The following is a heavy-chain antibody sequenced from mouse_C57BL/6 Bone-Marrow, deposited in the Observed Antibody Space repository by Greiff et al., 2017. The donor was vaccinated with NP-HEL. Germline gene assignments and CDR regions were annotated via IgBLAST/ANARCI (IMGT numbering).Heavy chain of an antibody. CDR3: ARVGSSGYWFAY. Sequence: QVQLQQSGAELARPGASVKMSCKASGYTFTSYTMHWVKQRPGQGLEWIGYINTSSGYTKYNQKFKDKATLTADKSSSTAYMQLSSLTSEDSAVYYCARVGSSGYWFAYWGQGTLVTVSA. J-gene: IGHJ3*01. CDR2: INTSSGYT. CDR1: GYTFTSYT. V-gene: IGHV1-4*01. D-gene: IGHD3-2*02.